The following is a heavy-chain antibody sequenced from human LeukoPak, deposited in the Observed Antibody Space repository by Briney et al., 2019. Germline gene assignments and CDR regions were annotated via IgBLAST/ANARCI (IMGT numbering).Heavy chain of an antibody. CDR1: GYSFTGFY. CDR2: INPNNGGT. J-gene: IGHJ4*02. D-gene: IGHD1-1*01. Sequence: ASVKVSCKASGYSFTGFYMHWVRQAPGQGLESMGWINPNNGGTHYEQKFQDRVTMTRDTSISTAYMELSRLRSDDTAVYYCASDSALSGTPGDHWGQGTLVTVSS. CDR3: ASDSALSGTPGDH. V-gene: IGHV1-2*02.